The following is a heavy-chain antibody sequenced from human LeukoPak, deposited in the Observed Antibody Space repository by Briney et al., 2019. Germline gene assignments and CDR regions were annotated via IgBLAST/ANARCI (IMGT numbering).Heavy chain of an antibody. J-gene: IGHJ4*02. V-gene: IGHV3-43*02. CDR1: GFTFDAHS. D-gene: IGHD1-1*01. CDR3: AKRSGAPNNFDF. CDR2: ISGDGGSK. Sequence: GGSLTLSCAASGFTFDAHSMHWVRQAPGKGLEWVSLISGDGGSKHYAASVKGRFTISRDNSEAPLFLQMRSLRSEDTAFYYCAKRSGAPNNFDFWGQGALVTVSS.